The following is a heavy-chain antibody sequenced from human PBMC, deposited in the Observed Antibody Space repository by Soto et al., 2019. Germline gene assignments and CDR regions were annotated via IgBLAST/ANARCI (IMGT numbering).Heavy chain of an antibody. D-gene: IGHD3-16*01. CDR2: INHSGST. CDR1: GASFHGYY. V-gene: IGHV4-34*01. CDR3: ASTRGWYAYRYYYGMDV. J-gene: IGHJ6*02. Sequence: SETLSLTCAVHGASFHGYYWRWIRQPPGKGLEWIGEINHSGSTNYNPSLKSRVTISVDTSKNQFSLKLSSVTAADTAVYYCASTRGWYAYRYYYGMDVWVQGTTVT.